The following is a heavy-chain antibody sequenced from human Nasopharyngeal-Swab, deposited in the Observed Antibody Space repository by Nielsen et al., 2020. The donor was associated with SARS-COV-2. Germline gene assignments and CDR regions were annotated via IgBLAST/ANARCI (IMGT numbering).Heavy chain of an antibody. CDR2: ISYDGSNK. CDR3: ASARPVFDY. J-gene: IGHJ4*02. V-gene: IGHV3-30-3*01. CDR1: GYTFTGYY. Sequence: SCKASGYTFTGYYMHWVRQAPGKGLEWVAVISYDGSNKYYADSVKGRFTISRDNSKNTLYLQMNSLRAEDTAVYYCASARPVFDYWGQGTLVTVSS. D-gene: IGHD6-6*01.